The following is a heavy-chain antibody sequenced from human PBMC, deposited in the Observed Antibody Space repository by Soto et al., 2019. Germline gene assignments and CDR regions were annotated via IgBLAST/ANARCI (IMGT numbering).Heavy chain of an antibody. CDR1: GGTFSSYA. Sequence: ASVKVSCKASGGTFSSYAISWVRQAPGQGLEWMGGIIPIFGTANYAQKFQGRVTITADESTSTAYMELSSLRSEDTAVYYCARCSTSCYGYCYGMDVWGQGTTVTVSS. CDR3: ARCSTSCYGYCYGMDV. V-gene: IGHV1-69*13. CDR2: IIPIFGTA. J-gene: IGHJ6*02. D-gene: IGHD2-2*01.